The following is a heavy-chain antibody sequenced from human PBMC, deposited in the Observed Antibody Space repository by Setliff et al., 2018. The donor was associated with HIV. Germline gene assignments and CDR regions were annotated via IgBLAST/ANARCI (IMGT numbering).Heavy chain of an antibody. V-gene: IGHV4-38-2*01. CDR3: ARLGHTFGGPGY. CDR1: GYSISSGYY. J-gene: IGHJ4*02. D-gene: IGHD3-16*01. CDR2: FYHSGST. Sequence: NPSETLSLTCAVSGYSISSGYYWGWIRQPPGKGLEWIGSFYHSGSTYYNPSLRSRVTISVDTSKNQFSLKLSSVTAADTAVYYCARLGHTFGGPGYWGQGTLVTVSS.